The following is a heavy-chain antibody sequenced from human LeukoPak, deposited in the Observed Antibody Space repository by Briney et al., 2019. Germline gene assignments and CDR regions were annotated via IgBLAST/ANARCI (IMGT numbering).Heavy chain of an antibody. J-gene: IGHJ6*02. V-gene: IGHV3-23*05. D-gene: IGHD2/OR15-2a*01. CDR1: GFTFSALA. Sequence: PGGSLSLSCEASGFTFSALAMTWVRHAPGKGLEWVASVGSDNKPHYSESVKGRFPISRDNSKPMLFLQQNSLRAADTALYFCAIVLQYYLAMDGWGQGTTVTVSS. CDR3: AIVLQYYLAMDG. CDR2: VGSDNKP.